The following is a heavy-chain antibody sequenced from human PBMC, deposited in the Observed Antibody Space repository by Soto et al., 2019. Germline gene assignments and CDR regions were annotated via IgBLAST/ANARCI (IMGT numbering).Heavy chain of an antibody. V-gene: IGHV4-39*01. CDR2: IYYSGST. Sequence: QLQLQESGPGLVKPSETLSLTCTVSGGSISSSSYYWGWIRQPPGKGLEWIGSIYYSGSTYYNPSLKSRVTLAVDTSKNQFSLKLSSVTAADTAVYYCARLSIAAASSPINWFDPWGQGTLVTVSS. CDR3: ARLSIAAASSPINWFDP. J-gene: IGHJ5*02. D-gene: IGHD6-13*01. CDR1: GGSISSSSYY.